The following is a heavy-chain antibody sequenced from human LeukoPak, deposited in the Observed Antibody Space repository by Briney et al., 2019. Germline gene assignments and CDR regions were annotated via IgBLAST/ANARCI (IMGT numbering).Heavy chain of an antibody. V-gene: IGHV1-69*06. Sequence: SVKVSCKASGGTFSSYAFSWVRQAPGQGLEWMGRIIPMFGTAVYAQKLQGRVTITVDISTRTVYMELSSLRSEDTAVYYCARGADWQLLEYYYHYMDVWGKGTTVTVSS. CDR2: IIPMFGTA. J-gene: IGHJ6*03. CDR3: ARGADWQLLEYYYHYMDV. D-gene: IGHD6-6*01. CDR1: GGTFSSYA.